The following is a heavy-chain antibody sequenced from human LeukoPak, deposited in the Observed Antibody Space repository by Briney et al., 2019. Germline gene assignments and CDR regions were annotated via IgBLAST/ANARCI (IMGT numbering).Heavy chain of an antibody. D-gene: IGHD5-24*01. Sequence: ASVKVSCKASGYTFTGYYMHWVRQAPGQGLEWMGRINPNSGGTNYARKFQGRVTMTRDTSISTAYMELSRLRSDDTAVYYCAREWDLSVSIHGYNGNELDYWGQGNLVTVSS. J-gene: IGHJ4*02. CDR2: INPNSGGT. V-gene: IGHV1-2*06. CDR1: GYTFTGYY. CDR3: AREWDLSVSIHGYNGNELDY.